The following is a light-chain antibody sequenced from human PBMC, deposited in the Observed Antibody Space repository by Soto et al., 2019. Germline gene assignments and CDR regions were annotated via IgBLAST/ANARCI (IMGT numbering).Light chain of an antibody. CDR2: DVS. J-gene: IGLJ1*01. CDR1: SSDVGGYNY. CDR3: TSYTSSNTHV. Sequence: QSALTQPASVSGSPGQSITISCTGTSSDVGGYNYVSWLQQHPGKVPKLIIYDVSSRPSGVSNRFSGSKSGNTASLTISGLQDEDEDDYYCTSYTSSNTHVFGGGTKVTVL. V-gene: IGLV2-14*01.